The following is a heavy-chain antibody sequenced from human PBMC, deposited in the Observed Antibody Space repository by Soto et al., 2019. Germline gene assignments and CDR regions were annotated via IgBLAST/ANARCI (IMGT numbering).Heavy chain of an antibody. J-gene: IGHJ4*02. Sequence: GAGPTLVNPTQTLTLTCTFSGFSLSTDGVGVGWIRQPPGKALEWLALIYWNDDKRYSPSLKSRLTITKDTSKNQVVLTMTSMDPVDTATYYCAYRPERHSILGFYYWGQGTLVTVSS. D-gene: IGHD1-1*01. V-gene: IGHV2-5*01. CDR1: GFSLSTDGVG. CDR3: AYRPERHSILGFYY. CDR2: IYWNDDK.